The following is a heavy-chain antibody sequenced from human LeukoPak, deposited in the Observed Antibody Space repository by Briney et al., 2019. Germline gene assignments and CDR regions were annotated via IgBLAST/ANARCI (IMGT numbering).Heavy chain of an antibody. D-gene: IGHD2-2*01. CDR1: GFTFSSYG. Sequence: GGSLRLSCAASGFTFSSYGMHWVRQAPGKGLEWVAFIRYDGSNKYYADSVKGRFTISRDNSKNTLYLQMNSLRAEDTAVYYCARAMYQLLTYYLDYWGQGTLVTVSS. J-gene: IGHJ4*02. CDR2: IRYDGSNK. CDR3: ARAMYQLLTYYLDY. V-gene: IGHV3-30*02.